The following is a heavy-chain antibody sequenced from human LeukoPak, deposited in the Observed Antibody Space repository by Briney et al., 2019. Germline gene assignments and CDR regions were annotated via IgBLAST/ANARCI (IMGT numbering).Heavy chain of an antibody. V-gene: IGHV3-21*01. CDR2: ISSSSSYI. D-gene: IGHD1-26*01. CDR3: ARDRGIVGATHPDY. Sequence: PGGSLRLSCAASGFTFSSYSMTWVRQAPGKGLEWVSSISSSSSYIYYADSVKGRFTISRDNAKNSLYLQMNSLRAEDTAVYYCARDRGIVGATHPDYWGQGTLVTVSS. J-gene: IGHJ4*02. CDR1: GFTFSSYS.